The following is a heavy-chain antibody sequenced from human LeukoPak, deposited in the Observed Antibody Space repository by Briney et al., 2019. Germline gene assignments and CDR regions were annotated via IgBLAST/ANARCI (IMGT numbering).Heavy chain of an antibody. V-gene: IGHV3-23*01. CDR1: GFTFSSYA. D-gene: IGHD3-22*01. CDR3: ATNYYDSSGYFPDFDY. CDR2: ISGSGRDT. Sequence: PGGSLRLSRAASGFTFSSYAMNWVRQAPVKGLEWVSGISGSGRDTYYADSVKGRFTISRDNSKNTLYLQMNSLRADDTAVYYCATNYYDSSGYFPDFDYWGQGALVSVSS. J-gene: IGHJ4*02.